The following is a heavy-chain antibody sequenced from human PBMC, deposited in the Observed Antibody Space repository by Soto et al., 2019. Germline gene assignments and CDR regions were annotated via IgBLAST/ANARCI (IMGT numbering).Heavy chain of an antibody. CDR1: GFTVSSNY. V-gene: IGHV3-66*01. J-gene: IGHJ6*02. CDR3: ARDGGYSYGSGFLDV. D-gene: IGHD5-18*01. CDR2: IYSGGST. Sequence: PGGSLRLSCAASGFTVSSNYMSWVRQAPGKGLEWVSVIYSGGSTYYADSVKGRFTISRDNSKNTLYLQMNSLRAEDTAVYYCARDGGYSYGSGFLDVWGQGTTVTVSS.